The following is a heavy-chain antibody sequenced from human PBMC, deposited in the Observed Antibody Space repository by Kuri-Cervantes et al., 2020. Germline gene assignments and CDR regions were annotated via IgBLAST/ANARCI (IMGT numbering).Heavy chain of an antibody. Sequence: GESLKISCAASGFTVSSNYMTWVRQAPGKGLEWVSSISSSSSYIYYADSVKGRFTISRDNAKNSLYLQMNSLRAEDTAVYYCARDSTSRFGGYDDSPFDYWGQGTLVTVSS. V-gene: IGHV3-21*01. CDR1: GFTVSSNY. CDR3: ARDSTSRFGGYDDSPFDY. CDR2: ISSSSSYI. D-gene: IGHD5-12*01. J-gene: IGHJ4*02.